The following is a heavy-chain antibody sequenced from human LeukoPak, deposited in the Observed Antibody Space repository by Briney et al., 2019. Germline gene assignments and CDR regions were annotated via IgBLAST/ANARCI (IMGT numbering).Heavy chain of an antibody. CDR2: ISGSGGST. J-gene: IGHJ6*02. D-gene: IGHD6-19*01. V-gene: IGHV3-23*01. Sequence: GGSLRLSCAASGFTFSSYTMSWVRQAPGKGLEWVSAISGSGGSTYYADSVKGRFTISRDNSKNTLYLQMNSLRAEDTAVYYCAKEEGSGWFDDYYYYYGMDVWGQGTTVTVSS. CDR3: AKEEGSGWFDDYYYYYGMDV. CDR1: GFTFSSYT.